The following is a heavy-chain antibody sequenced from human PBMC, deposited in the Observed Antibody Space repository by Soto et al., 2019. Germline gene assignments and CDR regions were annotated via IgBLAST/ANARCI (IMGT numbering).Heavy chain of an antibody. CDR2: IQGRDDTT. CDR1: GFTFSTYA. CDR3: AKETDPRCCYGVDY. Sequence: EVQLSESGGGLVQPGGSLTLSCAASGFTFSTYAMGWVRQAPGKGLEWVSTIQGRDDTTFYADSVRGRFTISRDNSKNTMSLQMNTLRGDDTAVYYCAKETDPRCCYGVDYWGQGALVIVSS. D-gene: IGHD2-2*01. V-gene: IGHV3-23*01. J-gene: IGHJ4*02.